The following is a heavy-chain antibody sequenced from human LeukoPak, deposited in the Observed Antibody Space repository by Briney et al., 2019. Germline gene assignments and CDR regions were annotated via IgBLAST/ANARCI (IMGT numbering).Heavy chain of an antibody. D-gene: IGHD3-16*01. CDR3: VKGGLWAFDI. V-gene: IGHV3-13*01. Sequence: GGSLRLSCAASGFTFSSYAMSWVRQAPGKGLEWVSAIGTAGDTYYPGSVKGRFTISRENAKNSLYLQMNSLRAEDTAVYYCVKGGLWAFDIWGQGTMVTVSS. CDR1: GFTFSSYA. CDR2: IGTAGDT. J-gene: IGHJ3*02.